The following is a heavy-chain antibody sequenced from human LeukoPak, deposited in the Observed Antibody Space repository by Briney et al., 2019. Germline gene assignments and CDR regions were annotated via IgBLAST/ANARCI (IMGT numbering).Heavy chain of an antibody. CDR2: VSYTGDT. CDR1: GDSISSGPHF. J-gene: IGHJ4*02. D-gene: IGHD3-22*01. Sequence: SETLSLTCTVSGDSISSGPHFWAWVRQPPGKGLEWVASVSYTGDTYYNPSLKSRVTISRDTSKNQFSLKLSSVTATDTAVYYCARLGYYDSSGYYYYWGQGTLVTVSS. V-gene: IGHV4-39*01. CDR3: ARLGYYDSSGYYYY.